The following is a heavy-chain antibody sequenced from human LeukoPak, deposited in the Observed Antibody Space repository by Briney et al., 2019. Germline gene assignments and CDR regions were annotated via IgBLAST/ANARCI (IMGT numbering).Heavy chain of an antibody. CDR3: ARLTGYSSESWFDP. V-gene: IGHV4-59*01. CDR1: GGSISNYY. D-gene: IGHD3-9*01. J-gene: IGHJ5*02. Sequence: SETLSLTCTVSGGSISNYYWSWIRQPPGKGLKWIGYIYYSGSTNYNPSLKSRVTISVDTSKNQFSLKLRSVTAADTAVYYCARLTGYSSESWFDPWGQGTLVTVSS. CDR2: IYYSGST.